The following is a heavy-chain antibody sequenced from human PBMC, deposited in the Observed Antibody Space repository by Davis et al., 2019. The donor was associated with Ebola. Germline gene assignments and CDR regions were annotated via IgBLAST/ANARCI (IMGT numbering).Heavy chain of an antibody. Sequence: SETLSLTCAVYGGSFSGYNWYWIRQPPGKGLEWIGEINHSGSTNYNPSLKSRVTISVDTSKNQFSLKLNSVTAADTAIYYCARAAITGGQWGQGTLVTVSS. CDR1: GGSFSGYN. J-gene: IGHJ4*02. CDR3: ARAAITGGQ. D-gene: IGHD3-16*01. CDR2: INHSGST. V-gene: IGHV4-34*01.